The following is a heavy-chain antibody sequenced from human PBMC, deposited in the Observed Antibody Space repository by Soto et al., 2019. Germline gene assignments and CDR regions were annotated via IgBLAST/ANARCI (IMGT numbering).Heavy chain of an antibody. CDR1: GYTFTNFG. CDR2: ISAYNGNT. J-gene: IGHJ4*02. CDR3: ARGGTPIDY. Sequence: QVQLVQSGAEVKKPGASVKFSCKASGYTFTNFGISWVRQAPGQGLEWMGWISAYNGNTNYAQNFQGRVTMTTDTSTSTDYMELRSLRSDDTAVYYWARGGTPIDYWGQGTLVTVSS. D-gene: IGHD3-16*01. V-gene: IGHV1-18*01.